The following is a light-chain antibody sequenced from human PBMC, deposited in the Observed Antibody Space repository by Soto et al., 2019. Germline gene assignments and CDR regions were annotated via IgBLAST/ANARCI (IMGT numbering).Light chain of an antibody. J-gene: IGKJ2*01. CDR2: GAS. CDR3: QQYHNWPPQYT. V-gene: IGKV3-15*01. Sequence: EIVMTQSPASLSVSPGDGATLSCRASQSVASNVAWYQQRPGQGPRLVIHGASTRAVGVPARFSGSGSGTDFTITISSLQSEDFAVYYCQQYHNWPPQYTFGQGTKLQIK. CDR1: QSVASN.